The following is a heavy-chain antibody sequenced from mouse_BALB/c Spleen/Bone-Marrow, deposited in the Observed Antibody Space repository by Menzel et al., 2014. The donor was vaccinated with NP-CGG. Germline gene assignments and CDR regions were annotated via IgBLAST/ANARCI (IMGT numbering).Heavy chain of an antibody. V-gene: IGHV1S34*01. CDR2: ISCYNGAT. D-gene: IGHD4-1*01. CDR3: ARLDWDGGFAY. Sequence: LVKTGASVKISCKSSGYSFTGYYMHWVKQSHGKSLEWLGYISCYNGATSYNQKFKGKATFTVDTSSSTAYMQFNSLTSEDSAVYYCARLDWDGGFAYWGQGTLVTVSA. J-gene: IGHJ3*01. CDR1: GYSFTGYY.